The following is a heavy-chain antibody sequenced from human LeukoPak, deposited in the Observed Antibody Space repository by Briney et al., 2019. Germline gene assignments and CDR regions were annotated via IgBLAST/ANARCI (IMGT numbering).Heavy chain of an antibody. CDR1: GYTFTNYG. V-gene: IGHV1-18*01. D-gene: IGHD2-2*01. CDR3: ARQLTYCSSTSCYRDAFDI. J-gene: IGHJ3*02. CDR2: ISAYNGNT. Sequence: ASVKVSCKASGYTFTNYGISWVRQAPGQGLEWMGWISAYNGNTNYAQKLQGRVTMTTDTSTSTAYMELRSQRSDDTAVYYCARQLTYCSSTSCYRDAFDIWGQGTMVTVSS.